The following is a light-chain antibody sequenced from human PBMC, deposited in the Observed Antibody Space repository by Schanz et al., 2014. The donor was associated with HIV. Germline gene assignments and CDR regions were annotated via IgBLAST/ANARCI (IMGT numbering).Light chain of an antibody. CDR3: QQYNNWPPIT. V-gene: IGKV3-15*01. Sequence: VVMTQSPATLSVSPGERATLSCRASQSVSSDLAWYQQKPGQAPRLLIYGASARATGIPARFTGSGSGTDFTLTIISLQAEDFAVYYCQQYNNWPPITFGQGTRLEIK. CDR1: QSVSSD. J-gene: IGKJ5*01. CDR2: GAS.